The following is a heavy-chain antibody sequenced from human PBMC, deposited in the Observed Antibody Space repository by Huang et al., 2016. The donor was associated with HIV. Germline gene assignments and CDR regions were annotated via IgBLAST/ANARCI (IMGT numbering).Heavy chain of an antibody. Sequence: QVQLVQSGAEVKKPGASVKVSCKVSGYTLTEFSMHGVRQAPGKGLEWMGGFDPEDGEKIYGQKFQGRVTMTEDTSTDTAYMELSSLRSEDTAVYYCATVYRRFRNHDSGDYYFDYWDQGTLVTVSS. V-gene: IGHV1-24*01. CDR2: FDPEDGEK. CDR3: ATVYRRFRNHDSGDYYFDY. J-gene: IGHJ4*02. CDR1: GYTLTEFS. D-gene: IGHD3-22*01.